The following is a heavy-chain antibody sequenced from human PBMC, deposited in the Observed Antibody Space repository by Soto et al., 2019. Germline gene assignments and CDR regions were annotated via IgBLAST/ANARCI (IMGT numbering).Heavy chain of an antibody. V-gene: IGHV3-23*01. J-gene: IGHJ6*03. CDR3: AKDIVGVPAAISRKWYMDV. Sequence: GGALRLSCAASGFTFSSYAMSWVRQAPGKGLEWVSAISGSGGSTYYADSVKGRFTISRDNSKNTLYLQMNSLRAEDTAVYYCAKDIVGVPAAISRKWYMDVWGKGTPVTVAS. CDR2: ISGSGGST. D-gene: IGHD2-2*01. CDR1: GFTFSSYA.